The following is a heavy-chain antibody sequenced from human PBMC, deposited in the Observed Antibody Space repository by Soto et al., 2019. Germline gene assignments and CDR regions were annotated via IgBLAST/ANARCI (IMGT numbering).Heavy chain of an antibody. CDR3: ARESDAVTSEFDS. D-gene: IGHD4-17*01. Sequence: PGGSLRLSCAASIFTFSRYSMNWVRQAPGKGLEWVSSISSTTNYIYYADSMKGRFTVSRDNAKNSVYLDMNSLSAEDTAVYYCARESDAVTSEFDSWGQRAVLPVSS. V-gene: IGHV3-21*01. CDR1: IFTFSRYS. CDR2: ISSTTNYI. J-gene: IGHJ5*01.